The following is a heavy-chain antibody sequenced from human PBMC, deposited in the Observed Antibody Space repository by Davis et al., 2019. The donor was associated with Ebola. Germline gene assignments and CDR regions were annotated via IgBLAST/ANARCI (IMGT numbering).Heavy chain of an antibody. J-gene: IGHJ5*02. V-gene: IGHV2-5*02. CDR3: AHLCTGGVCYPRNWFDP. CDR1: GFSLSTSGVG. D-gene: IGHD2-8*02. Sequence: SGPTLVKPTQTLTLTCTFSGFSLSTSGVGVGWIRQPPGKALEWLALIYWDDDTRYSPSLKSRLTITKDTSKNQVVLTMTNMDPVDTATYNCAHLCTGGVCYPRNWFDPWGQGTLVTVSS. CDR2: IYWDDDT.